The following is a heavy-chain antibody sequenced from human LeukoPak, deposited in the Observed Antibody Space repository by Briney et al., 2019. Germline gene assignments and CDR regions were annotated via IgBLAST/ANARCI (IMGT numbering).Heavy chain of an antibody. CDR2: INPNSGGT. CDR1: GYTFTGYY. D-gene: IGHD3-10*01. V-gene: IGHV1-2*06. Sequence: EASVKVSCKASGYTFTGYYMHWVRQAPGQGLEWMGRINPNSGGTNYAQKFQGRVTMTRDTSISTAYMELSRLRSDDTAVYYCARVVDRWLGEIPANWFDPWGQGTLVTVSS. CDR3: ARVVDRWLGEIPANWFDP. J-gene: IGHJ5*02.